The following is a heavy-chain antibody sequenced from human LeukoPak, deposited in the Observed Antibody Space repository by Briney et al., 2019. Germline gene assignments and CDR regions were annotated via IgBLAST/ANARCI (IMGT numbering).Heavy chain of an antibody. CDR1: GFTFSSYS. CDR3: AKSGRTDYINCYYYYMDV. V-gene: IGHV3-48*04. D-gene: IGHD4-11*01. Sequence: GGSLRLSCAASGFTFSSYSMNWVRQAPGKGLEWVSYISSSSSTIYYADSVKGRFTISRDNAKNTLYLQVNSLRAEDTAVYYCAKSGRTDYINCYYYYMDVWGKGTTVTVSS. J-gene: IGHJ6*03. CDR2: ISSSSSTI.